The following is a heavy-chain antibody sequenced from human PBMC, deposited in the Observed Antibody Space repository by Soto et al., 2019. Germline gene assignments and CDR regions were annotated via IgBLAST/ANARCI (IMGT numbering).Heavy chain of an antibody. CDR2: IYYSGRV. CDR3: ARSTHTRVAIPYYSLDV. J-gene: IGHJ6*02. Sequence: PSETLSLTCTVSGGSINSGGYYWSWIRQHPGKGLEWIGYIYYSGRVYYNPSLKSRVTISVDTPKNQFSLKLRSVTAADTAIYHCARSTHTRVAIPYYSLDVWGQGTTVTVSS. D-gene: IGHD2-2*02. CDR1: GGSINSGGYY. V-gene: IGHV4-31*03.